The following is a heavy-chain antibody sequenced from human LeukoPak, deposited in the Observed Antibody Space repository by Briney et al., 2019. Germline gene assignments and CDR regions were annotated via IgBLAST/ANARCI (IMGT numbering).Heavy chain of an antibody. Sequence: SGPTLVEPTQTLTLTCTFSGFSLTTSGVGVGWIRQPPGKALEWLALIYWDDNKRYSPSLKTRLTITKEPYKSQVVLRMTPMDPVDTGPYYCAHSIRYFDWLFFPPYYFDYWGEGTLVSVSS. D-gene: IGHD3-9*01. CDR1: GFSLTTSGVG. CDR2: IYWDDNK. V-gene: IGHV2-5*02. CDR3: AHSIRYFDWLFFPPYYFDY. J-gene: IGHJ4*02.